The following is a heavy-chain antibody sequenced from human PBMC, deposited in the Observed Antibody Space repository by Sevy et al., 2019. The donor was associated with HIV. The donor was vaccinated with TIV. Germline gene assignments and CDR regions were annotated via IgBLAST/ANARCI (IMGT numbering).Heavy chain of an antibody. CDR3: ARAVRFTPEGY. CDR2: LDPGNGEI. Sequence: ASVKVSCKVFGYSLSKLSMHWVRQAPGKGLEWMGSLDPGNGEITYAQTLQGRVTMTEDTSTDTAYMELSSLRSEDTAVYYCARAVRFTPEGYWGQGTLVTVSS. D-gene: IGHD2-8*01. V-gene: IGHV1-24*01. J-gene: IGHJ4*02. CDR1: GYSLSKLS.